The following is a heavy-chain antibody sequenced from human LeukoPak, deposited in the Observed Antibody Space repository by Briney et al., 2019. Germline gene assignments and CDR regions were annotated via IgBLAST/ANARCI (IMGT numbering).Heavy chain of an antibody. J-gene: IGHJ2*01. CDR2: IYYSGST. Sequence: SETLSLTCSVSGASVSDYYWSWIRQPPGKGLEWIAYIYYSGSTNYNPSLNGRVTISLDTSKNQFSLRLNSVTAADTAVYYCARHFDVLTGYPYWYFDLWGRGTLVTVSS. CDR1: GASVSDYY. V-gene: IGHV4-59*08. D-gene: IGHD3-9*01. CDR3: ARHFDVLTGYPYWYFDL.